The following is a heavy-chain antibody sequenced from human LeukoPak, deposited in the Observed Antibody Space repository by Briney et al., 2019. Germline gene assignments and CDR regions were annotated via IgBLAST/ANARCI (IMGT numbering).Heavy chain of an antibody. CDR3: ARDGRRWVGATTYSFDY. V-gene: IGHV1-18*01. Sequence: ASAKVSCKASGYTFTSYGISWVRQAPGQGLEWMGWISAYNGNTNYAQKLQGGVTMTTDTSTSTAYMELRSLRSDDTAVYYCARDGRRWVGATTYSFDYWGQGTLVTVSS. CDR1: GYTFTSYG. D-gene: IGHD1-26*01. J-gene: IGHJ4*02. CDR2: ISAYNGNT.